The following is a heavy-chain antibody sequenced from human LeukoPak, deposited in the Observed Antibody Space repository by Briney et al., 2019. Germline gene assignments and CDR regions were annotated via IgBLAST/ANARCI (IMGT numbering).Heavy chain of an antibody. J-gene: IGHJ5*02. CDR1: GFTFSSYS. D-gene: IGHD3-10*01. CDR3: ASYLWFGELSAFT. V-gene: IGHV3-21*01. CDR2: ISSSSSYI. Sequence: PGGSLRLSCAASGFTFSSYSMNWVRQAPGKGLEWVSSISSSSSYIYYADSVKGRFTISRDNAKNSLYLQMNSLRAEDTAVYYCASYLWFGELSAFTWGQGTPVTVSS.